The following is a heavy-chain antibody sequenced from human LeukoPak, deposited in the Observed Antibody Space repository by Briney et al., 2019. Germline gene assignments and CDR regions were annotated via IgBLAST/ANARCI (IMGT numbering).Heavy chain of an antibody. V-gene: IGHV3-7*01. Sequence: PGGSLRLSCAASGFTFSGHWMSWVRQAPGEGLEWVANINQGGSDKYYVDSVKGRFTISRDNANNLLYLQMNSLRGEDTAVYYCTRDRSRAEDDWGQGTVVTVSS. D-gene: IGHD1-14*01. J-gene: IGHJ4*02. CDR3: TRDRSRAEDD. CDR2: INQGGSDK. CDR1: GFTFSGHW.